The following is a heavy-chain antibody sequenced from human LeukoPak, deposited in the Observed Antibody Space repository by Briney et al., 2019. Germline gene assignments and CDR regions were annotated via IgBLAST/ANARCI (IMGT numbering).Heavy chain of an antibody. CDR1: GFTFSSYW. V-gene: IGHV3-7*01. D-gene: IGHD2-2*02. CDR3: ARVDCSSTSCYIRPYYYGMDV. J-gene: IGHJ6*02. Sequence: GGSLRLSCAASGFTFSSYWMSWVRQAPGKGLEWVANIKQDGREKYYVDSVKGRFTISRDNAKNSLYLQMNSLRSEDTAVYYCARVDCSSTSCYIRPYYYGMDVWGQGTTVTVSS. CDR2: IKQDGREK.